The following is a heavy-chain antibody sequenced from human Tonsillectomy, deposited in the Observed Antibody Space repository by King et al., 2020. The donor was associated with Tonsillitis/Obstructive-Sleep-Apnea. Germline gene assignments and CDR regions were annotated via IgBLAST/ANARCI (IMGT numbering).Heavy chain of an antibody. CDR2: IYYSGST. CDR3: ARKPDYYYYGMDV. V-gene: IGHV4-39*07. J-gene: IGHJ6*02. Sequence: LQLQESGPGLVKPSETLSLTCTVSGGSISSSSYYWGWIRQSPGKGLEWIGSIYYSGSTYYNPSLKSRVTISVDTSKNQFSLKLSSVTAADTAVYYCARKPDYYYYGMDVWGQGTTVTVSS. CDR1: GGSISSSSYY.